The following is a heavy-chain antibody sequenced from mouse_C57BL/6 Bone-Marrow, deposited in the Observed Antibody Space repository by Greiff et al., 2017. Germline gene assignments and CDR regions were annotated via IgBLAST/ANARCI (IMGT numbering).Heavy chain of an antibody. Sequence: QVQLQQSGPELVKPGASVKISCKASGYAFSSSWMNWVKQRPGKGLEWIGRIYPGDGDTYYNGKFKGKATLTADKSSSTAYMQLSSLTSEDSAVYFCARGGYDAWFAYWGQGTLVTVSA. V-gene: IGHV1-82*01. D-gene: IGHD2-2*01. CDR2: IYPGDGDT. J-gene: IGHJ3*01. CDR1: GYAFSSSW. CDR3: ARGGYDAWFAY.